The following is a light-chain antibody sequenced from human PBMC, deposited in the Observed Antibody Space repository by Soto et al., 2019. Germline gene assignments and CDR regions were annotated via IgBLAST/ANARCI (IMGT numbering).Light chain of an antibody. V-gene: IGKV3-11*01. CDR3: QQRSNWPPIT. CDR1: QSVSSY. Sequence: VLTQSPATLSLSPGERAALSCRASQSVSSYLAWYQQKPGQAPRLLIYDASNRATGIPARFSGSGSGTDSTLTISSLEPEDFAVYYCQQRSNWPPITFGQGTRLEIK. CDR2: DAS. J-gene: IGKJ5*01.